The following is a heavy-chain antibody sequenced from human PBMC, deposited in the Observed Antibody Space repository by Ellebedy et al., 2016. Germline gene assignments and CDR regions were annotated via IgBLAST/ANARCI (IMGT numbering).Heavy chain of an antibody. CDR2: IKQDGSEK. CDR3: ARGSDSSSWYLNWFDP. V-gene: IGHV3-7*01. Sequence: GESLKISCAASGFTFSKYWMIWVRQTGKGLEWVANIKQDGSEKYYVDSVKGRFTISRDNAKNSLYLQMNSLRAEDTAIYYCARGSDSSSWYLNWFDPWGQGTLVTVSS. CDR1: GFTFSKYW. D-gene: IGHD6-13*01. J-gene: IGHJ5*02.